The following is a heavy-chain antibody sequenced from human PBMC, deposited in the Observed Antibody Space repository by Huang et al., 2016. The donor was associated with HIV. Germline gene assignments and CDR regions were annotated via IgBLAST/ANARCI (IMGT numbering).Heavy chain of an antibody. CDR1: GGSFSGYY. J-gene: IGHJ4*02. Sequence: QVQLRQWGAGLVKPSETLSLTCAVYGGSFSGYYWTWIRQCPGKGLEWIGEINHIVKTNYQPYLKSRVTISKDTAKNQFSLQLTSVSAADTGVYFCAREKAADSAWYGVYYFDYWGEGALVTVTS. CDR3: AREKAADSAWYGVYYFDY. D-gene: IGHD6-19*01. V-gene: IGHV4-34*01. CDR2: INHIVKT.